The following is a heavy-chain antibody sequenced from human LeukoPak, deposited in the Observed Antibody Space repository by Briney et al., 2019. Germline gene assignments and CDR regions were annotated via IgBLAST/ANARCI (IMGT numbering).Heavy chain of an antibody. CDR3: ASGEYCSSTSCSPRIGAFDI. J-gene: IGHJ3*02. V-gene: IGHV1-46*01. D-gene: IGHD2-2*01. CDR2: INPSGGST. CDR1: GYTFTSYY. Sequence: ASVKVSCKASGYTFTSYYMHWVRQAPGQGLEWMGIINPSGGSTSYAQKFQGRVTMTRDTSTSTVYMELSGLRSEDTAVYYCASGEYCSSTSCSPRIGAFDIWGQGTMVTVSS.